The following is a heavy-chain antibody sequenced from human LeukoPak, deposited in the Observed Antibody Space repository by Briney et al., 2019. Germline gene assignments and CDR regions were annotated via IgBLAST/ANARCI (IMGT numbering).Heavy chain of an antibody. CDR1: GFTFSSYE. J-gene: IGHJ4*02. D-gene: IGHD7-27*01. CDR3: ATRKLGNDY. Sequence: GGSLRLSCAASGFTFSSYEMNWVRQAPGKELEWVSSISSTSRSYIYYADSVKGRFTISRDNAKNSLYLQMNSLRAEDTAVYYCATRKLGNDYWGQGTLVTVSS. CDR2: ISSTSRSYI. V-gene: IGHV3-21*01.